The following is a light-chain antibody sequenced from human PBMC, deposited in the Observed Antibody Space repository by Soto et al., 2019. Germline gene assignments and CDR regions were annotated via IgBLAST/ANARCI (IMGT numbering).Light chain of an antibody. CDR3: QSYDNSLSGWL. V-gene: IGLV1-40*01. J-gene: IGLJ2*01. Sequence: QSVLTQPPSVSGAPGQTGTISCAGTSSNIGSNYDVHWYQHLPGTAPKLLIYANNNRPSGVPDRFSGSKSGTSASLVITGLQAEDEADYYCQSYDNSLSGWLFGGGTKLTVL. CDR2: ANN. CDR1: SSNIGSNYD.